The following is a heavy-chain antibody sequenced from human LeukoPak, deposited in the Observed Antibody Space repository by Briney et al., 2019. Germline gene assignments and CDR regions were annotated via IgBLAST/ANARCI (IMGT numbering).Heavy chain of an antibody. Sequence: SVKVSCKAAGYIFSDYHMHWVRQAPGQGRVWMGWIHPISGGTKYAPRFQGRVTMTGDTSTSTAYMELARLRSDDTAVYYCGRDLSGDIGSYFDYWGQGSLVTVSS. V-gene: IGHV1-2*02. CDR3: GRDLSGDIGSYFDY. J-gene: IGHJ4*02. CDR2: IHPISGGT. CDR1: GYIFSDYH. D-gene: IGHD2-15*01.